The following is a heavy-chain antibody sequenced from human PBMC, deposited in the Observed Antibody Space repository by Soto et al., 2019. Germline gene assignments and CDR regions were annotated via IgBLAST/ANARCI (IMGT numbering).Heavy chain of an antibody. CDR1: GLTFSSCA. J-gene: IGHJ4*02. Sequence: EVQLLESGGGLVQPGGSLRPPCAASGLTFSSCAMTWVRRAPGKGLEGVSAISNTGGSTYYADSVKGRFTISRDNSKSTLYLQMNSLRAEDTAVYYCAKSPDLRVVTATLNWGQGTLVTVSS. D-gene: IGHD2-21*02. CDR2: ISNTGGST. V-gene: IGHV3-23*01. CDR3: AKSPDLRVVTATLN.